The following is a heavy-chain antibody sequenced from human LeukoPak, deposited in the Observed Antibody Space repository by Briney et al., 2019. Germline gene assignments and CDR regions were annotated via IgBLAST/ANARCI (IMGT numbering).Heavy chain of an antibody. CDR1: AFPFSMYW. J-gene: IGHJ4*02. V-gene: IGHV3-7*05. CDR2: IKEDGSDK. D-gene: IGHD3-10*01. CDR3: VRDGIRDIPGVITIRYDY. Sequence: GGSLRLSCSASAFPFSMYWITWVRQAPGKGLEWVATIKEDGSDKYYVDSVRGRFTISRDNAENSLNLQMNSLTAEDTALYYCVRDGIRDIPGVITIRYDYWGQGTLVTVSS.